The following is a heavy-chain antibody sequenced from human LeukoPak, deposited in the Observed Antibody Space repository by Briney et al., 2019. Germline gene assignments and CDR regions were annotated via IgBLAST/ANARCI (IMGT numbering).Heavy chain of an antibody. CDR1: AYSISSGYY. CDR2: IYHSGNT. D-gene: IGHD6-13*01. CDR3: VKASSSVGYYYMDV. V-gene: IGHV4-38-2*02. Sequence: TSETLSLTCTVSAYSISSGYYWGWIRQPPGKGLEWIGSIYHSGNTYYNPSLKSRVTISVDTSKNQFSLKLSSVTAADTAVYYCVKASSSVGYYYMDVWGKGTTVTVSS. J-gene: IGHJ6*03.